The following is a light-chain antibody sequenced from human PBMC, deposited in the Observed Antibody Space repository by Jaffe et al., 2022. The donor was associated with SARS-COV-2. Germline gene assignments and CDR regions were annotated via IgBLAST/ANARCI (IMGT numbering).Light chain of an antibody. Sequence: QSVLTQPPSVSGAPGQRVTISCTGSSSNIGAGYDVHWYQHLPGTAPKLLIYSNSNRPSGVPDRFSGSKSGTSASLAITGLQAEDEADYYCQSYDGGLSGDWVFGGGTKLTVL. CDR3: QSYDGGLSGDWV. J-gene: IGLJ3*02. V-gene: IGLV1-40*01. CDR1: SSNIGAGYD. CDR2: SNS.